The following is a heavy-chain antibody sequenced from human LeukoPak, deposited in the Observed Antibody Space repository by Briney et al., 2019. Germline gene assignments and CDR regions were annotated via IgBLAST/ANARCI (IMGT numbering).Heavy chain of an antibody. CDR1: GFTFSSYE. CDR2: ISSSGSTI. CDR3: ARAANPYDFWSGYYLYYFDY. V-gene: IGHV3-48*03. Sequence: PGGSLRLSCAASGFTFSSYEMNWVRQAPGKGLEWVSYISSSGSTIYYADSVKGRFTISRDNAKNSLYLQMNSLRAEDTAVYYCARAANPYDFWSGYYLYYFDYWGQGTLVTVSS. D-gene: IGHD3-3*01. J-gene: IGHJ4*02.